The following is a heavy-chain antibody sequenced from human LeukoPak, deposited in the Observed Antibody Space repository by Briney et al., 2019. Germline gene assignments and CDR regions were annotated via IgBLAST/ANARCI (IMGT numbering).Heavy chain of an antibody. CDR3: AKEDGTIAVAGTIPFDY. CDR2: ISGSGGST. D-gene: IGHD6-19*01. J-gene: IGHJ4*02. V-gene: IGHV3-23*01. Sequence: GGSLRLSCAASGFTFSSYAMSWVRQAPGKGLEWVSAISGSGGSTYYADSVKGRFTISRDNSKNTLYLQMNSLRAEDTAVYYCAKEDGTIAVAGTIPFDYWGQGTLVTVSS. CDR1: GFTFSSYA.